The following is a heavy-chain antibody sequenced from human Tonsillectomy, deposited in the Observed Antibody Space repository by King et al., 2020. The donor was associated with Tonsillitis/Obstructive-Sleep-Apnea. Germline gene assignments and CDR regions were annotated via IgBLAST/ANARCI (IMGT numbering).Heavy chain of an antibody. D-gene: IGHD2-2*01. V-gene: IGHV5-51*01. CDR2: IYPGDSDT. J-gene: IGHJ1*01. CDR1: GYSFTSYW. Sequence: QLVQSGAEVKKPGESLKISCKGSGYSFTSYWIGWVRQLPGKGLEWMGIIYPGDSDTRYRPSFQGQVTISADKSISPAYLQWSSLKASDTAMYYCARLRYCSSTSCYALQHWGQGTLVTVSS. CDR3: ARLRYCSSTSCYALQH.